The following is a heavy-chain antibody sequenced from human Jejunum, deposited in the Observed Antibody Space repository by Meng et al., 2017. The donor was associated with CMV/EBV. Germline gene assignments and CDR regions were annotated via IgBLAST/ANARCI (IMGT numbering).Heavy chain of an antibody. J-gene: IGHJ4*02. CDR2: IYTNGRA. V-gene: IGHV4-4*07. D-gene: IGHD3-22*01. Sequence: HAPPTEAGPGLSRPSRTLSLPCCASGGSLTNYSWNWTRQTAGKGLEWIGRIYTNGRAIYHPSLVSRVTISEDTSKNQFSLRLTSVTAADTAVYYCARSGYYYDTTGYSPFDYWGQGALVTVSS. CDR1: GGSLTNYS. CDR3: ARSGYYYDTTGYSPFDY.